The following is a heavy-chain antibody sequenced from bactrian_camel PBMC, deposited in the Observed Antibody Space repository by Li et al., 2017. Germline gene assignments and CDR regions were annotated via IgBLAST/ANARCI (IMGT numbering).Heavy chain of an antibody. D-gene: IGHD2*01. V-gene: IGHV3S68*01. J-gene: IGHJ4*01. CDR2: LDPFHGAT. Sequence: HVQLVESGGGSVQAGGSLRLSCAASGSTHGRYCMAWFRQAPGKEREGVASLDPFHGATNYADSVKGRFTISQDNAKNTLYLQMNSLRPEDTAMYYCATRTGATLSLSLGASDYNHWGQGTQVTVS. CDR1: GSTHGRYC. CDR3: ATRTGATLSLSLGASDYNH.